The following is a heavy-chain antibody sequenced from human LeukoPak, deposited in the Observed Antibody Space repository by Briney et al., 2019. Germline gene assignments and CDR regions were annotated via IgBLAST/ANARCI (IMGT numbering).Heavy chain of an antibody. V-gene: IGHV1-69*02. J-gene: IGHJ6*02. Sequence: ASVKVSCKASGYTFTSYYMHWVRQAPGQGLEWMGRIIPILGIANYAQKFQGRVTITADKSTSTAYMELSSLRSEDTAVYYCARGSRSGYSLYYGMDVWGQGTTVTVSS. CDR1: GYTFTSYY. CDR2: IIPILGIA. D-gene: IGHD6-13*01. CDR3: ARGSRSGYSLYYGMDV.